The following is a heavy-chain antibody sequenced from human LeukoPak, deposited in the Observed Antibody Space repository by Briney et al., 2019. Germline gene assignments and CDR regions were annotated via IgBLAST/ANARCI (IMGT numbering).Heavy chain of an antibody. V-gene: IGHV4-61*01. D-gene: IGHD6-13*01. J-gene: IGHJ4*02. CDR2: ISYSGST. CDR3: ARHFPGIAAAGPNFDY. Sequence: SETLSLACTVSGGSVTTSSYYWSWIRQPPGKGLEWIGYISYSGSTNYNPTLKSRVTISVDTSKNQFSLKLSSVTAADTAVYYCARHFPGIAAAGPNFDYWGQGTLVTVPS. CDR1: GGSVTTSSYY.